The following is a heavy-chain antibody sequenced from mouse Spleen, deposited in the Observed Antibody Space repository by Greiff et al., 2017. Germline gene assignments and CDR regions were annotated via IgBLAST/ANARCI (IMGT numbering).Heavy chain of an antibody. CDR1: GYTFTDYE. V-gene: IGHV1-15*01. D-gene: IGHD1-1*01. J-gene: IGHJ3*01. CDR2: IDPETGGT. CDR3: TNYGSSLFAY. Sequence: VQLQQSGAELVRPGASVTLSCKASGYTFTDYEMHWVKQTPVHGLEWIGAIDPETGGTAYNQKFKGKAILTADKSSSTAYMELRSLTSEDSAVYYCTNYGSSLFAYWGQGTLVTVSA.